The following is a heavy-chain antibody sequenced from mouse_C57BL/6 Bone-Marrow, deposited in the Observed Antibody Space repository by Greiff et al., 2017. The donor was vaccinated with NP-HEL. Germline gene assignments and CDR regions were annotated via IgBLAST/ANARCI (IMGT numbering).Heavy chain of an antibody. D-gene: IGHD1-2*01. Sequence: EVQVVESEGGLVQPGSSMKLSCTASGFTFSDYYMAWVRQVPEKGLEWVANINYDGSSTYYLDSLKSRFIISRDNAKNILYLQMSSLKSEDTATYYCARGAGYGAMDYWGQGTSVTVSS. CDR2: INYDGSST. J-gene: IGHJ4*01. CDR3: ARGAGYGAMDY. V-gene: IGHV5-16*01. CDR1: GFTFSDYY.